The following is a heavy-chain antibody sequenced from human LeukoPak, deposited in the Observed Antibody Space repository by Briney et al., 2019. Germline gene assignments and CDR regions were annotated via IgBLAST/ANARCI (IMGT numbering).Heavy chain of an antibody. CDR2: IWYDGSNK. Sequence: PGGSLRLPCAASGFTFSSYGMHWVRQAPGKGLEWVAVIWYDGSNKYYADSVKGRFTISRDNSKNTLYLQMNSLRAEDTAVYYCAKDRTVTTNWFQHWGQGTLVTVSS. J-gene: IGHJ1*01. CDR3: AKDRTVTTNWFQH. V-gene: IGHV3-33*06. CDR1: GFTFSSYG. D-gene: IGHD4-17*01.